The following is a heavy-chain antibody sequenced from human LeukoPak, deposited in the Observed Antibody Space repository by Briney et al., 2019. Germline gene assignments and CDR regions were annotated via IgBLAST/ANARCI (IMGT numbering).Heavy chain of an antibody. Sequence: GGSLRLSCAASGFTFSTYGMHWVRQAPGKGLEWVAVISYDGSNKYYADSVKGRFTISRDNSKNTLYLQMNSLRAEDTAVYYCAKSDLGHRSRQIGHFDYWGQGTLVTVSS. CDR3: AKSDLGHRSRQIGHFDY. J-gene: IGHJ4*02. D-gene: IGHD2-15*01. CDR1: GFTFSTYG. CDR2: ISYDGSNK. V-gene: IGHV3-30*18.